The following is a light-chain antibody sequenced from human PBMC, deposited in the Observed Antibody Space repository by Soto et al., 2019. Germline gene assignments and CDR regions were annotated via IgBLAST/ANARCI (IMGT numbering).Light chain of an antibody. CDR3: EQFNSDPFT. CDR1: QGISRY. Sequence: TQLTQSPSSLYASVGDRVTITCQASQGISRYLAWYQQKPGKAPKLLIYVASTLQSVVPSRFSGSGSGTDFALTVSSLPPKDFATYDCEQFNSDPFTCGQATR. V-gene: IGKV1-9*01. J-gene: IGKJ5*01. CDR2: VAS.